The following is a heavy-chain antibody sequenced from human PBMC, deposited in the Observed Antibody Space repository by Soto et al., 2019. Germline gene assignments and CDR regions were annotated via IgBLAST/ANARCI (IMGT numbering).Heavy chain of an antibody. CDR3: ARDVVGVSSAYYYGMDF. D-gene: IGHD1-26*01. J-gene: IGHJ6*02. CDR2: TILISGTV. Sequence: QVQLVQSGAEVKRPGSSVRVSCKVSGDIFSSHAISWVRQAPGQGLEWMGGTILISGTVDYAQKFQCRVTIIADEFTNTAYMEVSSLRSEDTAVYYCARDVVGVSSAYYYGMDFWGQGTSVTVSS. V-gene: IGHV1-69*01. CDR1: GDIFSSHA.